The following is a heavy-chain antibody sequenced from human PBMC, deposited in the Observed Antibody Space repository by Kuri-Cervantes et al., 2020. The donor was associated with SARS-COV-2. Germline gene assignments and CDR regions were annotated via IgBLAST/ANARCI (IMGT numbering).Heavy chain of an antibody. CDR3: ARYVFWSGYDYGRNYFDY. J-gene: IGHJ4*02. CDR2: IYYSGST. D-gene: IGHD3-3*01. V-gene: IGHV4-38-2*01. CDR1: GYSISSGYY. Sequence: GSLRLSCAVSGYSISSGYYWGWIRQPPVKGLEWIGYIYYSGSTNYNPSLKSRVTISVDTSKNQFSLKLSSVTAADTAVYYCARYVFWSGYDYGRNYFDYWGQGTLVTVSS.